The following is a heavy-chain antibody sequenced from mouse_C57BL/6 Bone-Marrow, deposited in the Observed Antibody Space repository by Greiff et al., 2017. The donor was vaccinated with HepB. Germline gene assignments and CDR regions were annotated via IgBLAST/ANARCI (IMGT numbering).Heavy chain of an antibody. CDR2: ISSGSSTI. CDR3: ARIYYDLYAMDY. D-gene: IGHD2-4*01. CDR1: GFTFSDYG. V-gene: IGHV5-17*01. Sequence: VQLKESGGGLVKPGGSLKLSCAASGFTFSDYGMHWVRQAPEKGLEWVAYISSGSSTIYYADTVKGRFTISRDNAKNTLFLQMTSLRSEDTAMYYCARIYYDLYAMDYWGQGTSVTVSS. J-gene: IGHJ4*01.